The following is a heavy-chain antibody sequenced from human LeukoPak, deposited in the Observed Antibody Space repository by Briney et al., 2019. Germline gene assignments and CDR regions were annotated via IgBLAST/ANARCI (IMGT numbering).Heavy chain of an antibody. Sequence: GGSLRLSCAASEFSVGSNYMTWVRQAPGKGLEWVSLIYSGGSTYYADSVKGRFTISRDNAKNSLYLQMNSLRAEDTAVYYCARDIQLWSPPDYYYYMDVWGKGTTVTISS. J-gene: IGHJ6*03. CDR3: ARDIQLWSPPDYYYYMDV. V-gene: IGHV3-66*01. CDR2: IYSGGST. D-gene: IGHD5-18*01. CDR1: EFSVGSNY.